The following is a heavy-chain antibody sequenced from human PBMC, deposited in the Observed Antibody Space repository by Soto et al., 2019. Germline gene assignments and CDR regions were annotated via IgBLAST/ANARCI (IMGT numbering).Heavy chain of an antibody. V-gene: IGHV1-69*04. CDR2: IIPILGIA. J-gene: IGHJ4*02. D-gene: IGHD6-6*01. CDR3: ARDEQLVEHFDY. Sequence: ASVKVSCKASGGTFSSYTISWVRQAPGQGLEWMGRIIPILGIANYAQKFQGRVTITADKSTSTAYMELSSLRSEDTAVYYCARDEQLVEHFDYWGQGTLVTVSS. CDR1: GGTFSSYT.